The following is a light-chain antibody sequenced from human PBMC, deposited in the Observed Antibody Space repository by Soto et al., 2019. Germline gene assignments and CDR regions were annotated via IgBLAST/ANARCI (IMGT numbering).Light chain of an antibody. CDR1: QSVRDSY. CDR3: QHYGTSLDT. V-gene: IGKV3-20*01. CDR2: GVS. Sequence: EIVWTQSPGTLSLSPGERATLSCRASQSVRDSYLAWYQQKPGQAPRLLIYGVSIRATGIPDRFSGSGSGPDFTLTISRLEPEDFEVYYCQHYGTSLDTFGQGTKLEIK. J-gene: IGKJ2*01.